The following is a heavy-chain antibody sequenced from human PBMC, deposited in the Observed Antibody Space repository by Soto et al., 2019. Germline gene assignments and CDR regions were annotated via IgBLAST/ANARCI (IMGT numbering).Heavy chain of an antibody. V-gene: IGHV1-3*01. Sequence: QVHLVQSGAEAKKPGASVKLSCKASGYTFTTYAMHWVRQAPGQRLEWMGWVHVGNGNTKYSHQFQNRVAITRDKSASTVYMELSSLRSEDTAVYYCARLRFGFDAWGQGTLVTVSS. CDR1: GYTFTTYA. CDR3: ARLRFGFDA. D-gene: IGHD3-10*01. CDR2: VHVGNGNT. J-gene: IGHJ5*02.